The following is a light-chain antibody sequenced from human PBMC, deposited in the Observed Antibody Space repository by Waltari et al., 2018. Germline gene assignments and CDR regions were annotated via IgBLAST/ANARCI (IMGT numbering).Light chain of an antibody. CDR2: AAS. CDR3: QQGFSPSWT. J-gene: IGKJ1*01. CDR1: QSITGY. Sequence: DIQVTQSPSSLSASVGDRVTITCRASQSITGYLNWYQQKPGKAPNRLIYAASNLQSGVPARVRGSGSGTEFTLAIGSLHPEDFATYYCQQGFSPSWTFGQGTKVEF. V-gene: IGKV1-39*01.